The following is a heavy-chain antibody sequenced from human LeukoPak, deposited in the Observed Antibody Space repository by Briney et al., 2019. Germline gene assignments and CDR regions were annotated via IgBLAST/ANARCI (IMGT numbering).Heavy chain of an antibody. D-gene: IGHD3-10*01. V-gene: IGHV4-39*07. Sequence: PSETLSLTCTVSGGSISSSSYYWGWIRQPPGKGLEWIGSIYYSGSTYYNPSLKSRVTISVDTSKGQFSLKLSSVTAADTAVYYCARDIRVRGYSSGGLADYWGQGTLVTVSS. CDR1: GGSISSSSYY. CDR3: ARDIRVRGYSSGGLADY. CDR2: IYYSGST. J-gene: IGHJ4*02.